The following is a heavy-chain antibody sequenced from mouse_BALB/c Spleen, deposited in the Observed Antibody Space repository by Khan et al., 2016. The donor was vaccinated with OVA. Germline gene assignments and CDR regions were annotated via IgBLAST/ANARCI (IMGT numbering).Heavy chain of an antibody. CDR1: GYTFTSYW. CDR2: INPSTGYT. CDR3: ANHGSSSAWLTY. V-gene: IGHV1-7*01. J-gene: IGHJ3*01. Sequence: QVQLQQSGAELAKPGASVKMSCKASGYTFTSYWMHWVKQRPGQGLEWIGYINPSTGYTEYNQRFKDKATFTADKSSSTAYMQLSSLTSEESAVYYCANHGSSSAWLTYWGQGTLVTVSA. D-gene: IGHD1-1*01.